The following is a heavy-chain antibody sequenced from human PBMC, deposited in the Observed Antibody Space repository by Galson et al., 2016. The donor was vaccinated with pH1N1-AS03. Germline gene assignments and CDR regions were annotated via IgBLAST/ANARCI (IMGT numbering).Heavy chain of an antibody. J-gene: IGHJ6*02. CDR3: ARDPRGPCTSATCPTTYYFGMDV. D-gene: IGHD2-2*01. CDR2: INTDSGVT. V-gene: IGHV1-2*04. Sequence: SVKVSRKASGYIFTGFYVHWVRQAPGQGLEWMGWINTDSGVTNYAQKFEAWVTMTRDTSVSTAYMELYGLKSDDTAVYYCARDPRGPCTSATCPTTYYFGMDVWSQGTTVIVSS. CDR1: GYIFTGFY.